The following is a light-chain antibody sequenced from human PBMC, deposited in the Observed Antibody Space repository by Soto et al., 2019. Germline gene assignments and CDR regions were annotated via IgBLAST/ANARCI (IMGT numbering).Light chain of an antibody. CDR1: SSDVGGYNY. Sequence: QSVLTQPASVSGSPGQSITISCTGTSSDVGGYNYVSWYQQHPGKAPKLMIYEVSNRPSGVSNRFSGPKSGNTASLTISGLQAEDEADYYCSSYTSSSNYVFGTGTKLTVL. CDR3: SSYTSSSNYV. V-gene: IGLV2-14*01. CDR2: EVS. J-gene: IGLJ1*01.